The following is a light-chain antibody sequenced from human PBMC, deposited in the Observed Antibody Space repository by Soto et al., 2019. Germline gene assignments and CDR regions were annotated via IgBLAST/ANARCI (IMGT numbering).Light chain of an antibody. CDR2: GVR. J-gene: IGLJ1*01. V-gene: IGLV2-14*01. Sequence: QSALTQPPPLSRSPGQSITISCTGASHDIGAYDSVSWYQQHPGKAPRLLIHGVRNRPSGISSRFSASKSGLASSLAISGLQPEDEADHYCCSFPPRCLYGCGPGTKVTL. CDR3: CSFPPRCLYG. CDR1: SHDIGAYDS.